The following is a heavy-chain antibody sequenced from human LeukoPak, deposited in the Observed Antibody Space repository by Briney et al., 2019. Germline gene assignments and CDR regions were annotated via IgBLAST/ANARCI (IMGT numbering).Heavy chain of an antibody. CDR2: ISYDGSNK. Sequence: PGGSLRLSCAASGFTFSSYAMHWVRQAPGKGLGWVAVISYDGSNKYYADSVKGRFTISRDNSKNTLYLQMNSLRAEDTAVYYCARDPIAVAGTGRYFDYWGQGTLVTVSS. D-gene: IGHD6-19*01. J-gene: IGHJ4*02. CDR1: GFTFSSYA. CDR3: ARDPIAVAGTGRYFDY. V-gene: IGHV3-30*04.